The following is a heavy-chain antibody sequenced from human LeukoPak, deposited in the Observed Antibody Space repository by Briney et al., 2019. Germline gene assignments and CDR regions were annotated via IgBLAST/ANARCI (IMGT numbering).Heavy chain of an antibody. CDR2: INHSGST. Sequence: SETLSLTCAVYGGSFSGYYWSWIRQPPGKGLEWIGEINHSGSTNYNPSLKSRVTISVDTSKNQFSLKLSSVTAADTAVYYCARRSSSWYSKIDSWGQGTLVTVSS. D-gene: IGHD6-13*01. V-gene: IGHV4-34*01. CDR3: ARRSSSWYSKIDS. CDR1: GGSFSGYY. J-gene: IGHJ4*02.